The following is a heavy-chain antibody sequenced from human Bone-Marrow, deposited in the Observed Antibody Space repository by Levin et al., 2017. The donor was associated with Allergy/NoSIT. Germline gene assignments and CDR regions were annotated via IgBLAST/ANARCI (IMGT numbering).Heavy chain of an antibody. D-gene: IGHD2-15*01. Sequence: GESLKISCAASGFTFSSYAMSWVRQAPGKGLEWVSAISGSGGSTYYADSVKGRFTISRDNSKNTLYLQMNSLRAEDTAVYYCAKGISGVPSEYYGMDVWGQGTTVTVSS. J-gene: IGHJ6*02. CDR1: GFTFSSYA. CDR3: AKGISGVPSEYYGMDV. V-gene: IGHV3-23*01. CDR2: ISGSGGST.